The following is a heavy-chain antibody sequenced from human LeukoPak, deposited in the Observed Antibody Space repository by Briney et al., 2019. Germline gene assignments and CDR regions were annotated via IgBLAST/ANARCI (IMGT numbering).Heavy chain of an antibody. CDR2: IKQDGSEK. Sequence: GGSLRLSCAASGFTFSSYWMSWVRQAPGKGLEWVANIKQDGSEKYYVDSVKGRFTISRDNAKNSLYLQMNSLRAEDTALYYCARVAPNILTGYNSYFDYWGQGTLVTVSS. V-gene: IGHV3-7*03. CDR1: GFTFSSYW. D-gene: IGHD5-24*01. CDR3: ARVAPNILTGYNSYFDY. J-gene: IGHJ4*02.